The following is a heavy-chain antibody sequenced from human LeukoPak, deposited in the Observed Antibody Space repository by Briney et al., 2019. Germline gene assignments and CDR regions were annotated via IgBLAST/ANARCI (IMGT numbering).Heavy chain of an antibody. J-gene: IGHJ4*02. V-gene: IGHV4-4*02. D-gene: IGHD2-8*01. CDR1: GGSISNTNW. Sequence: PSGTLSLTCGVSGGSISNTNWWSWVRQPPGQGLEWTGEISLTGLTHYNQSLESRVTVSLDKSKNQLSLNLTSVTAADTAVYYCSRENGAFSPFGYWGQGTLVTVLS. CDR3: SRENGAFSPFGY. CDR2: ISLTGLT.